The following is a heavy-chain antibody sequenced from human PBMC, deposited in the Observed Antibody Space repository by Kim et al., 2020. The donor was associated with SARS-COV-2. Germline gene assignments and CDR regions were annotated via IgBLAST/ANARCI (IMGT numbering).Heavy chain of an antibody. J-gene: IGHJ4*02. CDR3: ARFRGSWNYLVNY. CDR1: GYTFTGYS. Sequence: ASVKVSCKASGYTFTGYSISWVRQAPGQGLEWMGWIIPYNGKTNYAENLQGRVTMTSDTSTSTAYMELRSLRSDDTAVYFCARFRGSWNYLVNYWGQGTL. D-gene: IGHD1-7*01. V-gene: IGHV1-18*01. CDR2: IIPYNGKT.